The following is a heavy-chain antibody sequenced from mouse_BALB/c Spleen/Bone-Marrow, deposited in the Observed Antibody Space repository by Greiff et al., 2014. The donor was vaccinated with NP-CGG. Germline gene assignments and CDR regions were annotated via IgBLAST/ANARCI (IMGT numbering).Heavy chain of an antibody. CDR1: GYTFTSYW. V-gene: IGHV1-5*01. D-gene: IGHD1-1*01. Sequence: EVKLMESGTVLARPGASVKMSCKASGYTFTSYWMHWVKQRPGQGLEWIGAIYPGNSDTXXXXXXXXKAXXTAVXSTSTAYMELSSLTNEDSAVYYCTRVITAVLATRAMDYWGQGSSVTVSS. CDR3: TRVITAVLATRAMDY. J-gene: IGHJ4*01. CDR2: IYPGNSDT.